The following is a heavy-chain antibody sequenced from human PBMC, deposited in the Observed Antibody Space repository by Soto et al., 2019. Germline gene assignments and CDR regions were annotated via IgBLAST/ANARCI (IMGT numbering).Heavy chain of an antibody. Sequence: SETLSLTCTVSGASIRSPDYYWSWIRQPPGKGLEWVGHIYYNGNTYDNPSLKSRLAISVDTSKNQFSLKLTSVTAADTAVYYCARDRGGLRLEYYGMDVWGQGTTVTVSS. CDR1: GASIRSPDYY. V-gene: IGHV4-30-4*01. CDR3: ARDRGGLRLEYYGMDV. CDR2: IYYNGNT. D-gene: IGHD3-10*01. J-gene: IGHJ6*02.